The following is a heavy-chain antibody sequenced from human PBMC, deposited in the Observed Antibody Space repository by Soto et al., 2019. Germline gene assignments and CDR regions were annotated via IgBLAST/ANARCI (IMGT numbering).Heavy chain of an antibody. CDR3: AKDEYWESHFYYFMEL. CDR1: GFTFSSYA. D-gene: IGHD2-8*02. V-gene: IGHV3-30*18. CDR2: ISHDGNVN. Sequence: GGSLRLSSEAFGFTFSSYAMRGVPLAPGKGLEWVAVISHDGNVNYYSESVKGRFTMSRDNSKDTLYLQMDSLRTEDTAVYFCAKDEYWESHFYYFMELWGKGTPVTLSS. J-gene: IGHJ6*03.